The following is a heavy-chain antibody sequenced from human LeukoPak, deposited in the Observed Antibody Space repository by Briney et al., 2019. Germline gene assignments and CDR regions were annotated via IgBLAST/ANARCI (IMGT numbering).Heavy chain of an antibody. J-gene: IGHJ6*03. CDR3: ARVGLQIVVVPAATTQTTCYYYMDV. CDR2: INHSGST. D-gene: IGHD2-2*01. CDR1: GGSFSGYY. Sequence: KPSETLSLTCAVYGGSFSGYYWSWIRQPPGKGLEWIGEINHSGSTNYSPSLKSRVTMSVDTSKNQFSLKLSSVTAADTAMYYCARVGLQIVVVPAATTQTTCYYYMDVWDTGTTVTVSS. V-gene: IGHV4-34*01.